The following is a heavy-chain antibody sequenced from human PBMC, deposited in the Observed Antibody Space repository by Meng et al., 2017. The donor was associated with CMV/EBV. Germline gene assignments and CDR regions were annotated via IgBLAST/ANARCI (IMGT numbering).Heavy chain of an antibody. CDR2: ISSSSTTI. V-gene: IGHV3-48*04. CDR1: GFTFSTYS. D-gene: IGHD3-22*01. J-gene: IGHJ4*02. CDR3: ASTPEYYSDGSGYLGSGGN. Sequence: GGSLRLSCAASGFTFSTYSMNWFRQAPGKGLEWVSYISSSSTTIYYADSVKGRFTISRDNAKYSLYLKMKNLRAQDTAVYYCASTPEYYSDGSGYLGSGGNWGQGTLATVSS.